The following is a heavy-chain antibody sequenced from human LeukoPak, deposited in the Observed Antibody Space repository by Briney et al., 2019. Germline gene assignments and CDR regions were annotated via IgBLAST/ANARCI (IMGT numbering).Heavy chain of an antibody. CDR3: ARFGGSYYFDY. J-gene: IGHJ4*02. Sequence: SETLSLTYAVYGGSFSGYSWSWLRQPPGKGLEWIGEINHSGGTNYNPSLKSRVTISLDTSKNQFSLKLSSVTAADTAVYYCARFGGSYYFDYWGQGTLVTVSP. D-gene: IGHD1-26*01. CDR1: GGSFSGYS. V-gene: IGHV4-34*01. CDR2: INHSGGT.